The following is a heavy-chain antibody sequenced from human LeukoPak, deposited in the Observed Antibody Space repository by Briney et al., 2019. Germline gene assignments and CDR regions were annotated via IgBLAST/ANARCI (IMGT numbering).Heavy chain of an antibody. D-gene: IGHD6-19*01. Sequence: PSETLSLTCTVSGGSISSYYWSWIRQPPGKGLEWIGYIYYSGSTNYNPSLKSRVTISVDTSKNQFSLKLSSVTAADTAVYYCARRGYSSGWYRDYWGQGTLVTVSS. V-gene: IGHV4-59*12. CDR1: GGSISSYY. CDR2: IYYSGST. CDR3: ARRGYSSGWYRDY. J-gene: IGHJ4*02.